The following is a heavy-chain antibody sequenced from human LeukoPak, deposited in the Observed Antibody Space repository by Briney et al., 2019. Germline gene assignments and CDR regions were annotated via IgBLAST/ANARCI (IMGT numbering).Heavy chain of an antibody. Sequence: PSETLSLTCTVSAYSISDGWVWGMIRQPPGKGLEWIPTPYHSGTTYYNPSLKSRVTMSVDTSNNQFSLKLTSVTAADTAMYYCSRLSHVAGAPKVSWFDPWGQGTLVTVSS. V-gene: IGHV4-38-2*02. D-gene: IGHD1-26*01. CDR2: PYHSGTT. CDR1: AYSISDGWV. CDR3: SRLSHVAGAPKVSWFDP. J-gene: IGHJ5*02.